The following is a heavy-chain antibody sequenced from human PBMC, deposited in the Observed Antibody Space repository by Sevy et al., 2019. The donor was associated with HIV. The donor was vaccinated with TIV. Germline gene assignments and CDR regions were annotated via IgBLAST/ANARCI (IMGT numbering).Heavy chain of an antibody. CDR2: VRSKGGGGTA. V-gene: IGHV3-15*01. CDR3: TTEGAD. CDR1: GFSFSDAS. Sequence: EGSLRLSCAASGFSFSDASLSWVRQVPGKGLEWVGRVRSKGGGGTAEYAAPVKGRFTIVRDDSKNTMYVQMNNLKNEDTGIYYCTTEGADWGQGTLVTVSS. J-gene: IGHJ1*01.